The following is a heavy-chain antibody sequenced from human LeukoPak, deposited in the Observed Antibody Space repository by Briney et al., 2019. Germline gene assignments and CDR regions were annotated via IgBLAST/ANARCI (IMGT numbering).Heavy chain of an antibody. CDR2: MNPNSGNT. J-gene: IGHJ5*02. D-gene: IGHD6-6*01. V-gene: IGHV1-8*03. CDR3: ARGNQTGGSSSGWFDP. CDR1: GYTFTSYD. Sequence: ASVKVSCKASGYTFTSYDINWVRQATGQGLEWMGWMNPNSGNTGYAQKFQGRVTITRNTSISTAYMELSSLRSEDTAVYYCARGNQTGGSSSGWFDPWGQGTLVTVSS.